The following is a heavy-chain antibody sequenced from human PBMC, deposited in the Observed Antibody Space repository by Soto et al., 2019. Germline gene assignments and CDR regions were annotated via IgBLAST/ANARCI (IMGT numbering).Heavy chain of an antibody. Sequence: QVQLQESSPGLVKPSETLSLTCTVSGASISSDYWSWIRQPPGKGLEWIGYIYYNGNTNYHPSLKSRVTISVDTSKNQFSLNLRSVTAADTAVYYCARLGNIAVAAQYAFDIWGQGTMVTVSS. J-gene: IGHJ3*02. D-gene: IGHD6-19*01. CDR3: ARLGNIAVAAQYAFDI. V-gene: IGHV4-59*08. CDR1: GASISSDY. CDR2: IYYNGNT.